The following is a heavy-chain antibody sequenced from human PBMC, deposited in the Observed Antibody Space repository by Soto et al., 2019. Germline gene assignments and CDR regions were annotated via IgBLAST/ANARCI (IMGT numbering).Heavy chain of an antibody. J-gene: IGHJ6*02. D-gene: IGHD2-21*02. CDR3: ARGTVVTLLNYYYYGMDV. CDR2: IYYSGST. CDR1: GGSISSYY. Sequence: SETLSLTCTVSGGSISSYYWSWIRQPPGKGLEWIGYIYYSGSTNYNPSLKSRVTISVDTSKNQFSLKLSSVTAADTAVYYCARGTVVTLLNYYYYGMDVWGQGTTVTV. V-gene: IGHV4-59*01.